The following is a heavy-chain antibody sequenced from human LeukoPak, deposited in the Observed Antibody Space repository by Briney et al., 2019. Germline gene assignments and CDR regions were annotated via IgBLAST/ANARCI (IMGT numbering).Heavy chain of an antibody. V-gene: IGHV3-30*18. CDR3: AKVAANDY. D-gene: IGHD2-15*01. CDR1: AFTVSSYG. J-gene: IGHJ4*02. Sequence: PGRSRRLYCAAAAFTVSSYGMHWVRQAPSKGLEWVAVISYDGSNKYYADSVKGRFTISRDNSKNTLYLQMNSLRAEDTAVYYCAKVAANDYWGQGTLVTVSS. CDR2: ISYDGSNK.